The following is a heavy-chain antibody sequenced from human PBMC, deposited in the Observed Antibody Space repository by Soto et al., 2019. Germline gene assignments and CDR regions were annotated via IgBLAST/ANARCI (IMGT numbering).Heavy chain of an antibody. Sequence: PSETLSLTCAVYGGSFSGYYWSWIRQPPGKGLEWIGEINHSGNTYYTPSLESRVAISTDKSKNQFSLRLSSVTAADTAVYYCVRRSPEDAFDIWGQGTMVTVSS. J-gene: IGHJ3*02. CDR2: INHSGNT. CDR1: GGSFSGYY. V-gene: IGHV4-34*01. CDR3: VRRSPEDAFDI.